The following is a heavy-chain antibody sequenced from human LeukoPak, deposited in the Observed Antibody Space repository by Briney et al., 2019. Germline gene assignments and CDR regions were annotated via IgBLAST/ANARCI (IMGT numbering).Heavy chain of an antibody. V-gene: IGHV1-46*01. CDR3: ARDPSSTYSSSESARGEGDY. D-gene: IGHD6-13*01. CDR1: GYTFTSYY. CDR2: INPSGGST. J-gene: IGHJ4*02. Sequence: ASVKVSCKASGYTFTSYYMHWVRQAPGQGLEWMGIINPSGGSTSYAQKFQGRVTMTRDTATSTVYMELSSLRSEDTAVYYCARDPSSTYSSSESARGEGDYWGQGTLVTVSS.